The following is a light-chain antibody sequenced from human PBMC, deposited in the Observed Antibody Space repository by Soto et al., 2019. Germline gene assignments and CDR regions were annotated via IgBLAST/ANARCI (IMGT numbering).Light chain of an antibody. J-gene: IGLJ2*01. CDR3: QSYDGTLTGVI. V-gene: IGLV1-40*01. Sequence: QSVLTQPPSVSGAPGQSVTISCTGTSCNSGAGYDIHWYQQPPGTAPKLVIYNNHNRPSGVPDRFSGSKSGTSGSLAITGLQAEDEADYFCQSYDGTLTGVISGGGTKLTVL. CDR2: NNH. CDR1: SCNSGAGYD.